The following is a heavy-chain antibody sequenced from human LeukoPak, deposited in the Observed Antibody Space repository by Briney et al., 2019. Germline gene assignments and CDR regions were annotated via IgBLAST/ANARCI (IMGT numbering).Heavy chain of an antibody. Sequence: GESLKISCKGSGYSFTSYWIGWVRQMPGKGLEWMGITYPGDSDTRYSPSFQGQVTISADKSISTAYLQWSSLKASDTAMYYCARVTSSSSWYWGDYYYMDVWGKGTTVTISS. V-gene: IGHV5-51*01. CDR1: GYSFTSYW. CDR3: ARVTSSSSWYWGDYYYMDV. CDR2: TYPGDSDT. J-gene: IGHJ6*03. D-gene: IGHD6-13*01.